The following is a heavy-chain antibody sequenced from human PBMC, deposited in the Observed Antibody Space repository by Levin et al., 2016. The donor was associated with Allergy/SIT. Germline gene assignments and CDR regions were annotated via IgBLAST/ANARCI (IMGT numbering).Heavy chain of an antibody. D-gene: IGHD2-15*01. CDR2: IYWNDDK. V-gene: IGHV2-5*01. CDR1: GFSLTSSGVA. Sequence: SGPTLVKPSQTLTLTCTFSGFSLTSSGVAVDWIRQPPGRALEWLALIYWNDDKLYSPSLKGRLTIAKDTSKNQVVLTMANMDPMDTATYYCAHRREGYCDGGTCQGTIHDGFEIWGQGTKVTVSS. J-gene: IGHJ3*02. CDR3: AHRREGYCDGGTCQGTIHDGFEI.